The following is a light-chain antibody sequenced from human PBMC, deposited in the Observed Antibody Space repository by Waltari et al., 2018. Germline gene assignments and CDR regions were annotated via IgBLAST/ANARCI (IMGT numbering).Light chain of an antibody. CDR3: QQTNSFPRT. Sequence: DLPMNQSPSFVSASEGDRVHITCRASQDIEKWLAWYQQKPGKAPKFLIYSASSLKSGVPSRFVGSGSGTDFILTISRLQPEDFATYYCQQTNSFPRTFGQGTKVAIK. V-gene: IGKV1-12*01. J-gene: IGKJ1*01. CDR2: SAS. CDR1: QDIEKW.